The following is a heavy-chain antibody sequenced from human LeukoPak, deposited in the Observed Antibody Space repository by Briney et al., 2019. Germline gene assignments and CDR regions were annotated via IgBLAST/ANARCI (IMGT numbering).Heavy chain of an antibody. CDR2: INAGNGNT. CDR1: GYTFTNYV. Sequence: PEASVKVSCKASGYTFTNYVVHWLRQAPGQRPEWMGWINAGNGNTKYSQKFQGRVTITGDTSASTAYMEVSNLTSEDTAVYYCARGLPVPGNIDYWGQGTLVTVSS. J-gene: IGHJ4*02. CDR3: ARGLPVPGNIDY. D-gene: IGHD6-19*01. V-gene: IGHV1-3*01.